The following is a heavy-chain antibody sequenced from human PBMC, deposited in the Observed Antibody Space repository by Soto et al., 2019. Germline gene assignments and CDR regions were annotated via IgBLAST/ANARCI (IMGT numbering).Heavy chain of an antibody. J-gene: IGHJ6*02. CDR1: GYTFTSYY. CDR3: ARDRVDWNHEIGYYYYGMDV. Sequence: ASVKVSCKASGYTFTSYYMHWVRQAPGQGLEWMGIINPSGGSTSYAQKFQGRVTMTRDTSTSTVYMELSSLRSEDTAVYYCARDRVDWNHEIGYYYYGMDVWGQGTTVTVSS. CDR2: INPSGGST. D-gene: IGHD1-1*01. V-gene: IGHV1-46*01.